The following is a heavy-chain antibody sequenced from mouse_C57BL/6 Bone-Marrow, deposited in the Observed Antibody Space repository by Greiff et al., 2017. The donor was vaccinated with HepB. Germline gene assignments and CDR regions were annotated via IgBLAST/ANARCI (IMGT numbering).Heavy chain of an antibody. CDR1: GYTFTDYE. CDR2: IDPETGGT. V-gene: IGHV1-15*01. CDR3: TRRWLPSWFAY. Sequence: QVQLQQPGAELVRPGASVTLSCKASGYTFTDYEMHWVKQTPVHGLEWIGAIDPETGGTAYNQKFKGKAILTADKSSSTAYMELRSLTSEDSAVYYCTRRWLPSWFAYWGQGTLVTVSA. D-gene: IGHD2-3*01. J-gene: IGHJ3*01.